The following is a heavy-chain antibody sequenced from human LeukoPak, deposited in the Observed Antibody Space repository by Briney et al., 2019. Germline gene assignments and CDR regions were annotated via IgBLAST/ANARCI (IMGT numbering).Heavy chain of an antibody. V-gene: IGHV3-23*01. CDR1: GFTFTTYS. D-gene: IGHD2-8*01. J-gene: IGHJ4*02. Sequence: PGGSLRLSCRASGFTFTTYSMNWVRQAPGKGLEWPSVISAEGDPTYYADSVKGRFTISRDNSKNMLYLQMNSLRAEDTAIYYCLKDGHCPDVCITKIIVPGYVDFWGWGTGVRVSS. CDR3: LKDGHCPDVCITKIIVPGYVDF. CDR2: ISAEGDPT.